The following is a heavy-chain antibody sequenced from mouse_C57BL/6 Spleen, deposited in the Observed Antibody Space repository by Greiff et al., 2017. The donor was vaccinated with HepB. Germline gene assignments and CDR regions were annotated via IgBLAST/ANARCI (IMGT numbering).Heavy chain of an antibody. CDR3: ARVGSRYAMDY. J-gene: IGHJ4*01. Sequence: EVKLMESGGGLVKPGGSLKLSCAASGFTFSSYAMSWVRQTPEKRLEWVATISDGGSYTYYPDNVKGRFTISRDNAKNNLYLQMSHLKSEDTAMYYCARVGSRYAMDYWGQGTSVTVSS. CDR2: ISDGGSYT. CDR1: GFTFSSYA. V-gene: IGHV5-4*03. D-gene: IGHD1-1*01.